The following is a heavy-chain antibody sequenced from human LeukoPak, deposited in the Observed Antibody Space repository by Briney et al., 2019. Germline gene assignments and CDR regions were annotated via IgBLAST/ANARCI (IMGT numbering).Heavy chain of an antibody. Sequence: GGSLRLSCAASGFTFSTYGMHWVRQAPGKGLEWVAFMWSDGSNTYYGGSVKGRFTISRDNSNNTLYLKMKSLRVDDSALYYCARGPGFYYDSSRVEYFGYWGQGTLVTVSS. V-gene: IGHV3-30*02. CDR1: GFTFSTYG. CDR3: ARGPGFYYDSSRVEYFGY. D-gene: IGHD3-22*01. J-gene: IGHJ4*02. CDR2: MWSDGSNT.